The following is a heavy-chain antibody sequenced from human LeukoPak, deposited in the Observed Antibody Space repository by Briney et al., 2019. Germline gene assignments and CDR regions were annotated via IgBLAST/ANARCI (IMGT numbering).Heavy chain of an antibody. J-gene: IGHJ4*02. CDR1: GFTFSSYE. CDR3: ARGWDGDYGIDYFDY. Sequence: GGSLRLSCAASGFTFSSYEMNWVRQAPGKGLEWVSYISSSGSTIYYADSVKGRFTISRDNAKNSLYLQMNSLRAEDTAVYYCARGWDGDYGIDYFDYWGQGTLVTVSS. CDR2: ISSSGSTI. V-gene: IGHV3-48*03. D-gene: IGHD4-17*01.